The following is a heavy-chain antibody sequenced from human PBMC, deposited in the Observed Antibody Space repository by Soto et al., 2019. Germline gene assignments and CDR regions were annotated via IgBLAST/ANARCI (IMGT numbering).Heavy chain of an antibody. J-gene: IGHJ4*02. V-gene: IGHV3-23*01. D-gene: IGHD3-3*01. CDR1: DFTFSSYT. CDR2: IVGSGQST. CDR3: AKKVTIYAVDPADY. Sequence: GGSLRLSCTASDFTFSSYTMNWFRQAPGKGLEWVSSIVGSGQSTYYADSVKGRFTISRDNAKNTLYLQMNSLRAEDTAVYFCAKKVTIYAVDPADYWGQGTQVTVSS.